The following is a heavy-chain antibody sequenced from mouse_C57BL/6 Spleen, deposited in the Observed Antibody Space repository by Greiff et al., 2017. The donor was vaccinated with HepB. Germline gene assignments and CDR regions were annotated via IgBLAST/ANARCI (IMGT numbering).Heavy chain of an antibody. CDR2: ISSGSSTI. CDR3: ASPYTVVALYAMDY. J-gene: IGHJ4*01. CDR1: GFTFSDYG. V-gene: IGHV5-17*01. Sequence: EVMLVESGGGLVKPGGSLKLSCAASGFTFSDYGMHWVRQAPEKGLEWVAYISSGSSTIYYADTVKGRFTISRDNAKNTLFLQMTSLRSEDTAMYYCASPYTVVALYAMDYWGQGTSVTVSS. D-gene: IGHD1-1*01.